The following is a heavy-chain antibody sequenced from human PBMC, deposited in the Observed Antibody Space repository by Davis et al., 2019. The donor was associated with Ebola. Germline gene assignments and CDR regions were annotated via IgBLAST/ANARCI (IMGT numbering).Heavy chain of an antibody. V-gene: IGHV3-33*01. CDR3: ATPGTAGGSYPWGPIDY. CDR2: IWYDGSNK. CDR1: GFTFSSYG. J-gene: IGHJ4*02. D-gene: IGHD3-16*02. Sequence: GESLKISCAASGFTFSSYGMHWVRQAPGKGLEWVAVIWYDGSNKYYADSVKGRFTISRDNSKNTLYLQMNSLRAEDTAVYYCATPGTAGGSYPWGPIDYWGQGTLVTVSS.